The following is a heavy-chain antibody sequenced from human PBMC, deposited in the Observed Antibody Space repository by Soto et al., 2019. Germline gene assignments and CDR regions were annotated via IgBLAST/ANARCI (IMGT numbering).Heavy chain of an antibody. CDR2: IYSGGST. CDR1: GFTVSSNY. CDR3: ARGRDSSSWYTAIDY. J-gene: IGHJ4*02. D-gene: IGHD6-13*01. V-gene: IGHV3-66*01. Sequence: GGSLRLSCAASGFTVSSNYMTWVRQASGKGLEWVSLIYSGGSTYYADSVEGRFTISRDNSKNTLYLQMNSLRAEDTAVYYCARGRDSSSWYTAIDYWGQGPLVTVSS.